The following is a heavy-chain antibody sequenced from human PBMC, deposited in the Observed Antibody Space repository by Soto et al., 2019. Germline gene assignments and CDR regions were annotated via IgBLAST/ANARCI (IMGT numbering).Heavy chain of an antibody. J-gene: IGHJ6*02. V-gene: IGHV1-24*01. Sequence: ASVKVSCKVSGYTLTELSMHWVRQAPGKGLEWMGGFDPEDGETIYAQKFQGRVTMTEDTSTDTAYMELSSLRSEDTAVYYCATARRFLEWLPHYYYYGMDVWGHGTTVTSP. CDR2: FDPEDGET. D-gene: IGHD3-3*01. CDR1: GYTLTELS. CDR3: ATARRFLEWLPHYYYYGMDV.